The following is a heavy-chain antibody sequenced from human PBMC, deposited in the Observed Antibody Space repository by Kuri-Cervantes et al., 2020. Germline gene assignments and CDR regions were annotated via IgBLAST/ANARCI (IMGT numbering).Heavy chain of an antibody. CDR3: AKGVPAAMLSWFDP. J-gene: IGHJ5*02. CDR2: INPNSGGT. Sequence: ASVKVSCKASGYTFTGYYMHWVRQAPGQGLEWMGWINPNSGGTNYAQKFQGWVTMTRDTSISTAYMELSSLRSEDTAVYYCAKGVPAAMLSWFDPWGQGTLVTVSS. CDR1: GYTFTGYY. D-gene: IGHD2-2*01. V-gene: IGHV1-2*04.